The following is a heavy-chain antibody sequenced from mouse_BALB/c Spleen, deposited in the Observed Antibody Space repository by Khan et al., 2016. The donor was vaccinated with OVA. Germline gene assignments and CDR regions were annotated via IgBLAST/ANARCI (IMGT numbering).Heavy chain of an antibody. CDR3: ARGYGYGWYVDV. J-gene: IGHJ1*01. D-gene: IGHD2-2*01. CDR2: INTHSGVP. Sequence: QIQLVQSGPELKKPGETVRISCKASGYTFTTAGMQWVQKMPGKGLKWIGWINTHSGVPEYAEDFKGRFAFSLETSASTAYLQITNLKNEDTATYFCARGYGYGWYVDVWGAGTTVTVSS. V-gene: IGHV9-4*02. CDR1: GYTFTTAG.